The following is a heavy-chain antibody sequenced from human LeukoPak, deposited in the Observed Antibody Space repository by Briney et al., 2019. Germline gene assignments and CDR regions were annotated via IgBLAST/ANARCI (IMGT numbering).Heavy chain of an antibody. Sequence: SVKVSCKASGGTFSSYTISWVRQAPGQGLEWMGRIIPILGIANYAQKLQGRVTITADKSTSTAYMELSSLRSEDTAVYYCARDRDYGGTPGGWGQGTMVTVSS. D-gene: IGHD4-23*01. CDR3: ARDRDYGGTPGG. V-gene: IGHV1-69*04. J-gene: IGHJ3*01. CDR1: GGTFSSYT. CDR2: IIPILGIA.